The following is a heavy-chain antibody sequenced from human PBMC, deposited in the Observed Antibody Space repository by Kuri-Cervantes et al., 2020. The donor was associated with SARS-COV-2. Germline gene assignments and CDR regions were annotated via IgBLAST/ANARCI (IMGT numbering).Heavy chain of an antibody. CDR1: GGSISSSNW. D-gene: IGHD4-17*01. CDR3: ARKVGGGDLYYYGMDV. V-gene: IGHV4-4*02. CDR2: IYHSGST. J-gene: IGHJ6*02. Sequence: SETLSLTCAVSGGSISSSNWWSWVRQPPGKGLEWIGEIYHSGSTNYNPSLKGRVTISVDKSKNQFSLKLSSVTAADTAVYYCARKVGGGDLYYYGMDVWGQGTTVTVSS.